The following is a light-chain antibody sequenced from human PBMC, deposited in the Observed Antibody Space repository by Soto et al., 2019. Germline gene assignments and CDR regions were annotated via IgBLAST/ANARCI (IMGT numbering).Light chain of an antibody. CDR3: RSYTTSSSYV. CDR2: DVT. V-gene: IGLV2-14*01. J-gene: IGLJ1*01. CDR1: SSDVGGYKY. Sequence: QSVLTQPASVSGSPGQSIAISCTGTSSDVGGYKYVSWYQQRPGKAPKLLIYDVTNRPSGVSDRFSGSKSGNTASLTISGLQSEDEADYYCRSYTTSSSYVFGTGNKVTVL.